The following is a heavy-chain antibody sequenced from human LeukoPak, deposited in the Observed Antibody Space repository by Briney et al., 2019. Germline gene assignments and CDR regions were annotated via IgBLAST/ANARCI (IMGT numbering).Heavy chain of an antibody. CDR2: ISSSSSNI. J-gene: IGHJ4*02. Sequence: GGSLRLSCAASGFTFSSYEMNWVGQAPGKGREGVSYISSSSSNIYYTASVKARFTISRDNAKNSLYLQMHSLRAEDTAIYYCARDRRLNYWGQGTLVIVSS. CDR3: ARDRRLNY. V-gene: IGHV3-48*03. CDR1: GFTFSSYE.